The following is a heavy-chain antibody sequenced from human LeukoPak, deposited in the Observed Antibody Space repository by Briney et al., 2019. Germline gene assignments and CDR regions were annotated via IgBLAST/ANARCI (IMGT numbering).Heavy chain of an antibody. D-gene: IGHD3-3*01. CDR1: GGTVSSYA. J-gene: IGHJ6*02. CDR3: ARDQGLRFLEWLPTAYGMDV. V-gene: IGHV1-69*01. CDR2: IIPIFGTA. Sequence: SERVSCKASGGTVSSYAISRVRQAAGQWLELMGGIIPIFGTANYAQKFQGRVTITADESTSTAYMELSSLRSEDTAVYYCARDQGLRFLEWLPTAYGMDVWGQGTTVTVSS.